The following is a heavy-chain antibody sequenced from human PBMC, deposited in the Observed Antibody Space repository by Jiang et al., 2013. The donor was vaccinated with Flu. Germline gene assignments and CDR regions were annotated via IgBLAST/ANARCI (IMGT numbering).Heavy chain of an antibody. CDR1: GFTFRSFG. D-gene: IGHD6-19*01. CDR3: AKGEGSGWYGDEFYYFGMDV. V-gene: IGHV3-30*18. Sequence: VQLLESGGGVVQPGRSLRLSCAASGFTFRSFGMHWVRQAPGKGLEWVAFIPYDGSNKYYADSVKGRFTISRDNSKNTLYLQMSSLRIEDTAVYYCAKGEGSGWYGDEFYYFGMDVWGQGTTVTVSS. J-gene: IGHJ6*02. CDR2: IPYDGSNK.